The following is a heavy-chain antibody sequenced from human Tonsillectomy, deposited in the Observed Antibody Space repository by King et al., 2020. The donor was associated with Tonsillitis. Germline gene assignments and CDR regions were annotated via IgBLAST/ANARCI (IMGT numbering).Heavy chain of an antibody. CDR3: VKLTYDSSAYPF. CDR2: ISSNGGST. CDR1: GFTFSYYT. Sequence: QLVQSGGGLVQPGGSLRLACSASGFTFSYYTMHWVRQAPGKGLEYFSAISSNGGSTYYADSVKGRFTISRDDSKNTLYVQMSSLRAEDTAVYYCVKLTYDSSAYPFWGQGTLVTVSS. J-gene: IGHJ4*02. V-gene: IGHV3-64*05. D-gene: IGHD3-22*01.